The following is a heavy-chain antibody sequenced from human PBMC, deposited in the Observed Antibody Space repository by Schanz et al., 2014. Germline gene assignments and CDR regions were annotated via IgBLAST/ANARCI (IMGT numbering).Heavy chain of an antibody. V-gene: IGHV3-21*04. D-gene: IGHD3-10*01. J-gene: IGHJ4*02. CDR1: GITFSGYS. CDR2: ISGSSSTK. CDR3: AKDQGSYGSGSYSYFDY. Sequence: EVQLVESGGGLVKPGESLRLSCAASGITFSGYSMNWVRQAPGKGLEWVSYISGSSSTKYYADSVKGRFTISRDNSKNTLYLQMNSLRAEDTAVYYCAKDQGSYGSGSYSYFDYWGQGTLATVSS.